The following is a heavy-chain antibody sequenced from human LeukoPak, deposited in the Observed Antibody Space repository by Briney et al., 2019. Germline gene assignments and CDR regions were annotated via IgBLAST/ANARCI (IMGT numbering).Heavy chain of an antibody. J-gene: IGHJ4*02. CDR2: IYWNDSK. CDR3: AHLDGSGTYCPGSYFFDF. D-gene: IGHD3-10*01. V-gene: IGHV2-5*01. CDR1: GFLVSTSGVG. Sequence: SGPTLVNPTQTLALTCTSSGFLVSTSGVGVGWIRQPPGKALEWLAHIYWNDSKYYSPSLKSRLTITKDTSKNQVVLTLTNVDPVDTATYFCAHLDGSGTYCPGSYFFDFWGPGILVTVSS.